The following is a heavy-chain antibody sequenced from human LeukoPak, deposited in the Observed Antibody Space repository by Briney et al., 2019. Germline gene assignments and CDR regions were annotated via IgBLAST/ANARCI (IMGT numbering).Heavy chain of an antibody. V-gene: IGHV4-31*11. D-gene: IGHD3-10*01. CDR1: GGSISSGGYS. CDR3: ARDNPLNYYGSGSYYDY. CDR2: IYYSGST. J-gene: IGHJ4*02. Sequence: SSETLSLTCAVSGGSISSGGYSWSWIRQPPGKGLEWIGYIYYSGSTYYNPSLKSRVTISVDTSKNQFSLKLSSVTAADTAVYYCARDNPLNYYGSGSYYDYWGQGTLVTVSS.